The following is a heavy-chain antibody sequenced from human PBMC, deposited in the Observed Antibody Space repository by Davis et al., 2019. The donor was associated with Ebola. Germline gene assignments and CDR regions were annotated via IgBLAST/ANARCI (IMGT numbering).Heavy chain of an antibody. CDR2: LYSGGTT. Sequence: GESLKISCAASGFIVSSNYMSWVRQAPGKGLEWVSVLYSGGTTNYADSVKGRFTISRHNSKNTLYLQINSLRAEDTAVYYCARGYYDSTGNRYFDFWGRGTRVTVSS. J-gene: IGHJ2*01. V-gene: IGHV3-53*04. CDR1: GFIVSSNY. CDR3: ARGYYDSTGNRYFDF. D-gene: IGHD3-22*01.